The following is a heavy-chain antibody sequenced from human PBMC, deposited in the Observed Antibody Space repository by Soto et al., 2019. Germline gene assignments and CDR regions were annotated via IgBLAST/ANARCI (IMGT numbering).Heavy chain of an antibody. D-gene: IGHD6-13*01. Sequence: GGSLRLSCAASGFTFSSYSMNWVRQAPGKGLEWVSSISSGSRYIDYADSVKGRLTISRDDAKNSLFLQLHNLRADDTAVYYCAKDGAAGSVFDVWGQGTTVTVSS. CDR1: GFTFSSYS. CDR2: ISSGSRYI. CDR3: AKDGAAGSVFDV. J-gene: IGHJ6*02. V-gene: IGHV3-21*01.